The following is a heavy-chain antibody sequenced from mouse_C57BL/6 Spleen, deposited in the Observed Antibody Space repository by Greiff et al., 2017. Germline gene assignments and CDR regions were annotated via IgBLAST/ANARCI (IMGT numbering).Heavy chain of an antibody. V-gene: IGHV1-19*01. CDR3: ARSAGSYAMDY. D-gene: IGHD1-1*01. CDR1: GYTFTDYY. J-gene: IGHJ4*01. CDR2: INPYNGGT. Sequence: VQLQQSGPVLVKPGASVKMSCKASGYTFTDYYMNWVKQSHGKSLEWIGVINPYNGGTSYNQKFKGKATLTVDKSSSTAYMELNSLTSEDSAVYYCARSAGSYAMDYWGQGTSVTVSP.